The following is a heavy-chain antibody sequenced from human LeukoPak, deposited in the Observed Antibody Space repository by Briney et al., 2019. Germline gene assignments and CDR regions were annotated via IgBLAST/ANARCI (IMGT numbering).Heavy chain of an antibody. Sequence: GGSLRLSCAASGFTFSSYWMHWVRQTPGKGLVWVSRIKSDGSTIYADSVKGRFTIFRDSFENSLYLQMNSLRAEDTAVYYCAKTLFTSYGDYLLGDWGQGTLVTVSS. J-gene: IGHJ4*02. V-gene: IGHV3-74*01. CDR1: GFTFSSYW. CDR3: AKTLFTSYGDYLLGD. CDR2: IKSDGST. D-gene: IGHD4-17*01.